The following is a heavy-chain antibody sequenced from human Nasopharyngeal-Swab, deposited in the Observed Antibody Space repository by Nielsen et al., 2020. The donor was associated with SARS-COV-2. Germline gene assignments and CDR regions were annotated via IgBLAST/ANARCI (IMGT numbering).Heavy chain of an antibody. D-gene: IGHD4/OR15-4a*01. CDR1: GYTFTGYN. J-gene: IGHJ6*02. CDR2: NNPNSGGT. CDR3: ARDLVADYALTVRGNYYYGMDV. V-gene: IGHV1-2*04. Sequence: ASVKVPCKASGYTFTGYNMHWVRQATGQGLEGMGGNNPNSGGTNYAQKFQGWVTMNRDTSISTAYMELSRLRSDDTAVYYCARDLVADYALTVRGNYYYGMDVWGQGTTVTVSS.